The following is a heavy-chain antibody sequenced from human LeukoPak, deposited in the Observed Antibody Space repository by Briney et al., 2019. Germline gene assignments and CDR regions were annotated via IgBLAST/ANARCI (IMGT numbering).Heavy chain of an antibody. D-gene: IGHD3-3*01. CDR1: GGSISSYY. CDR2: IYYSGST. Sequence: PSETLSLTCTVSGGSISSYYWSWIRQPPGKGLEWIGYIYYSGSTNYKSSLKSRVTISVDKSKNQFSLKLSSVTVADTAVYYCARTTRGGSGGVFGIWGQGTMVTVSS. V-gene: IGHV4-59*12. CDR3: ARTTRGGSGGVFGI. J-gene: IGHJ3*02.